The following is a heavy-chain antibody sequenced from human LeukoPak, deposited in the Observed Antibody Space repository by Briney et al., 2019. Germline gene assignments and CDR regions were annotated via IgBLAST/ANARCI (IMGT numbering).Heavy chain of an antibody. D-gene: IGHD6-19*01. V-gene: IGHV3-23*01. CDR2: ISGSGGST. Sequence: GGSLRLSCAASGFTFSDYSMNWVRQAPGKGLEWVSAISGSGGSTYYADSVKGRFTISRDNSKNTLYLQMNSLRAEDTAVYYCCAQWPPLAYYFDYWGQGTLVTVSS. J-gene: IGHJ4*02. CDR3: CAQWPPLAYYFDY. CDR1: GFTFSDYS.